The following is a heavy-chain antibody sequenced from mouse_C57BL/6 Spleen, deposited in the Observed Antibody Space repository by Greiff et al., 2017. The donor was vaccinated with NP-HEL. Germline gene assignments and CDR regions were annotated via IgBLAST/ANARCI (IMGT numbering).Heavy chain of an antibody. CDR3: ARSTGAWFAY. J-gene: IGHJ3*01. CDR1: GYTFTSYW. V-gene: IGHV1-69*01. D-gene: IGHD4-1*02. CDR2: IDPSDSYT. Sequence: QVQLQQPGAELVMPGASVKLSCKASGYTFTSYWMHWVKQRPGQGLEWIGEIDPSDSYTNYNQKFKCKSTLTVDKSSSTAYMQLSSLTSEDSAVYYCARSTGAWFAYWGQGTLVTVSA.